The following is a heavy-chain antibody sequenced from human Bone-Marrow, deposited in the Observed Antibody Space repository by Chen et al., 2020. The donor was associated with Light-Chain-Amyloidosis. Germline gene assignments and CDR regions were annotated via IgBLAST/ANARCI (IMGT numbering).Heavy chain of an antibody. V-gene: IGHV4-39*02. D-gene: IGHD3-3*01. Sequence: QLQESGPGLVEPSKTLSLTCTVSGVSSITSREYYWGWMRQTPGKGLGWIGNIFYGDITYYNPSLKSRVALSVDPSNNRISLRLRSVTAGDTAMYYCVRGPSEVKWGVVVGAFTFDFWGQGTMVTVS. J-gene: IGHJ3*01. CDR3: VRGPSEVKWGVVVGAFTFDF. CDR1: GVSSITSREYY. CDR2: IFYGDIT.